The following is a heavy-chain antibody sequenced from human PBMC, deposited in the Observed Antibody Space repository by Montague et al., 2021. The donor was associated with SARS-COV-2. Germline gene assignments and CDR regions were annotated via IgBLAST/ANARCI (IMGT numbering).Heavy chain of an antibody. Sequence: SETLSLTCTISGGSINNYFWAWIRQTPEKGLEWTASVYNDENTNSHPSLKSRLPMSIDTSKRQFSLNLNSVTAADTAVYYCARGRTRVGQLSYFDYWGQGILVTVSS. CDR3: ARGRTRVGQLSYFDY. V-gene: IGHV4-59*13. CDR1: GGSINNYF. D-gene: IGHD2-2*01. J-gene: IGHJ4*02. CDR2: VYNDENT.